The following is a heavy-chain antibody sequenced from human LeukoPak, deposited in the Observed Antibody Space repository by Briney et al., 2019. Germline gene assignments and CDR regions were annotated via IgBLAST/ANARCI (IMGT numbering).Heavy chain of an antibody. CDR3: ARADRLDGAPYLIGP. CDR1: GYTFTDYY. J-gene: IGHJ5*02. Sequence: ASVKVSCKTSGYTFTDYYLHWVRQAPGQGLEWMGWINPNSGGTSSAQKFQGRFTIPRDPSITTVYMEVAWLTSEDTAIYYCARADRLDGAPYLIGPWGQGTLVSVCS. CDR2: INPNSGGT. D-gene: IGHD2-21*01. V-gene: IGHV1-2*02.